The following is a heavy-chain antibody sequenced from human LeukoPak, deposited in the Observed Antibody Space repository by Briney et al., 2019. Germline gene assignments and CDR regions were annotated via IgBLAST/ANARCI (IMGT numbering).Heavy chain of an antibody. CDR3: ARDIDYPDAFDI. D-gene: IGHD4-11*01. CDR2: INPSGGST. CDR1: GYTFTSYY. V-gene: IGHV1-46*01. J-gene: IGHJ3*02. Sequence: GASVKVSCKASGYTFTSYYMHWVRQAPGQGLEWMGIINPSGGSTSYAQKFQGRVTMTRDTSISTAYMELSRLRSNDTAVYYCARDIDYPDAFDIWGQGTMVTVSS.